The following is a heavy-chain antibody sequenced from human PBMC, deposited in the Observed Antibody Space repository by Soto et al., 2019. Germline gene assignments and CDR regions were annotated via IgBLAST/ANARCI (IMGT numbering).Heavy chain of an antibody. CDR3: ARGGVTGSPQGYYYGMDV. Sequence: QVQLVQSGAEVKKPGASVKVSCKASGYTFTGYYMHWVRRAPGQGLEWMGWINPNSGGTNYAQKFQGRVTMTRDTSISTAYMELRRLRSDDTAVYYCARGGVTGSPQGYYYGMDVWGQGTTVTVSS. J-gene: IGHJ6*02. CDR1: GYTFTGYY. CDR2: INPNSGGT. D-gene: IGHD1-20*01. V-gene: IGHV1-2*02.